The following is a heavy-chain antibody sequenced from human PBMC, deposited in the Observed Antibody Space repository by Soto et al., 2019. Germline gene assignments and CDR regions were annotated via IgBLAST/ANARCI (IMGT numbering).Heavy chain of an antibody. Sequence: GGSLRLSCAASGFTFSSYAMSWVRQAPGKGLEWDSAISGSGGSTYYADSVKGRFTITRDNSKNTLYLQMNSLRAEDTAVYYCAKDIHYYDSSGYYLWGQGTLVTVSS. V-gene: IGHV3-23*01. CDR2: ISGSGGST. CDR3: AKDIHYYDSSGYYL. D-gene: IGHD3-22*01. J-gene: IGHJ5*02. CDR1: GFTFSSYA.